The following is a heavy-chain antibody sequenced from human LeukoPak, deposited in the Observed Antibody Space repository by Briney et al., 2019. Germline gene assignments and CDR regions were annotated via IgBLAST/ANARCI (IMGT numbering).Heavy chain of an antibody. CDR1: GFTFSNYW. V-gene: IGHV3-74*01. Sequence: TGGSLRLSCAVSGFTFSNYWMHWVRQAPGKGLVWVSRINSDGSSTSYADSVKGRFTISRDNSKNTLYLQMNSLRAEDTAMYYCARDCSRRVNYMDVWRRGTTVTVSS. D-gene: IGHD3-22*01. CDR2: INSDGSST. CDR3: ARDCSRRVNYMDV. J-gene: IGHJ6*03.